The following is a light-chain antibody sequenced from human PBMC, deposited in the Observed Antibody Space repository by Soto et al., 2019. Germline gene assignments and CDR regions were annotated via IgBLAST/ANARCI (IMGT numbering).Light chain of an antibody. J-gene: IGKJ2*01. Sequence: EVVLTQSPGTLSLSPGERVTLSCRASQSVASSYLAWYQQKPGRAPRLLFYSASSRATGIPDRFSGSGSGTDFTLTISSLQPEDFATYYCQQSYRTPHTFGQGTKLETK. V-gene: IGKV3-20*01. CDR3: QQSYRTPHT. CDR2: SAS. CDR1: QSVASSY.